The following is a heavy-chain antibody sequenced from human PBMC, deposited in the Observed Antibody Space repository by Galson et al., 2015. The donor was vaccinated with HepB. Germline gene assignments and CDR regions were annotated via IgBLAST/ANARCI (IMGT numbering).Heavy chain of an antibody. D-gene: IGHD3-10*01. CDR3: ARAPFSMVRGVIGYFDY. Sequence: LSLTCTVSGGSISSYYWSWIRQPPGKGLEWIGYIYYSGSTNYNPSLKSRVTISVDTSKNQFSLKLSSVTAADTAVYYCARAPFSMVRGVIGYFDYWGQGTLVTVSS. J-gene: IGHJ4*02. V-gene: IGHV4-59*01. CDR1: GGSISSYY. CDR2: IYYSGST.